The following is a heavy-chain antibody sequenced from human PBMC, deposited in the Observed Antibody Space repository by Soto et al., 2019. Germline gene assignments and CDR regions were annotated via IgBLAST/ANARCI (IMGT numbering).Heavy chain of an antibody. Sequence: PSETLSLTCTVSGGSIRSYYWSWIRQPPGKGLERIGYIYYHGITRYNPSLKSRVTISVDTSKNQFSLRLSSVTAADTAVYYCATLAFGLQTEEMAALDSDFDFWGQGALVTVSS. J-gene: IGHJ4*02. CDR1: GGSIRSYY. D-gene: IGHD3-10*01. V-gene: IGHV4-59*01. CDR3: ATLAFGLQTEEMAALDSDFDF. CDR2: IYYHGIT.